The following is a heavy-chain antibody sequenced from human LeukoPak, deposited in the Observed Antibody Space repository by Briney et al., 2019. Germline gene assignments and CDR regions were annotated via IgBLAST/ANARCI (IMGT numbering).Heavy chain of an antibody. J-gene: IGHJ4*02. Sequence: SQTLSLTCTVSGGSISSYYWSWIRQPPGKGLEWIGYIYYSGSTNYNPSLKSRVTISVDTSKNQFSLKLSSVTAADTAVYYCARQGYYDSSGYYYYWGQGTLVTVSS. V-gene: IGHV4-59*08. CDR2: IYYSGST. CDR3: ARQGYYDSSGYYYY. CDR1: GGSISSYY. D-gene: IGHD3-22*01.